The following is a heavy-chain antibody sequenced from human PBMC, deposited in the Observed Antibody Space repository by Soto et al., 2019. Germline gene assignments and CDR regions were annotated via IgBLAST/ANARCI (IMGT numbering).Heavy chain of an antibody. D-gene: IGHD3-22*01. J-gene: IGHJ3*02. CDR3: ARGDYYYDSSGSVGAFDI. CDR1: GYTFTGYY. CDR2: INPNSGGT. Sequence: GASVKVSCKASGYTFTGYYMHWVRQAPGQGLEWMGWINPNSGGTNYAQKFQGWVTMTRDTSISTAYMELSRLRSDDTAVYYCARGDYYYDSSGSVGAFDIWGQGTMVTVSS. V-gene: IGHV1-2*04.